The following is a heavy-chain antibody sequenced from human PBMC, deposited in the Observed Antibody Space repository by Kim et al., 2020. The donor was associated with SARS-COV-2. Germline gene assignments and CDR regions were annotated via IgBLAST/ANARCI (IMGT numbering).Heavy chain of an antibody. V-gene: IGHV3-7*01. Sequence: DGSQKYHVDSLKGRFTISRDNAENSLYLQMNSLRAEDTAIYCCTRSLEYWGQGTLVTVSS. CDR3: TRSLEY. J-gene: IGHJ4*02. CDR2: DGSQK.